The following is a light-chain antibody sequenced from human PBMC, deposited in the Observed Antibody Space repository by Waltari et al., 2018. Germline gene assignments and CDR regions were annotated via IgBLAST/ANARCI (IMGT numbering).Light chain of an antibody. CDR2: SNN. CDR3: AAWDDSLNGHVV. V-gene: IGLV1-44*01. CDR1: RSNIGSNA. J-gene: IGLJ2*01. Sequence: QSLLTQPPSASGTPGQRVTFSCSGSRSNIGSNAVSWYQQLPGTAPKLLIHSNNQRPSGVPDRFSCSKSGTSASLAISGLQSADEADYYCAAWDDSLNGHVVFGGGTKLTVL.